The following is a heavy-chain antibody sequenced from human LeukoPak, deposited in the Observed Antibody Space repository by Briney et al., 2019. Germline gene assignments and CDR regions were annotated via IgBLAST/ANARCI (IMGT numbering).Heavy chain of an antibody. J-gene: IGHJ4*02. D-gene: IGHD3-9*01. CDR3: ARDTFSGDILTGYYTDY. Sequence: PSETLSLTCTVSGGSISSGSYYWNWIRQPAGKGLEWIGRIYTSGTTSYNPSLRSRVTISVDTSKNQFSLRLSSVTAADTAVYFCARDTFSGDILTGYYTDYWGQGTLVTVSS. V-gene: IGHV4-61*02. CDR1: GGSISSGSYY. CDR2: IYTSGTT.